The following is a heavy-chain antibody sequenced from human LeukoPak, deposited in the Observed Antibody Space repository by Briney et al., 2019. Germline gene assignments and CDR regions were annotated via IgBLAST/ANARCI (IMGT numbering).Heavy chain of an antibody. V-gene: IGHV3-53*01. CDR3: AKDYESGGLGAIDY. Sequence: GGSLRLSCAASGFTVSSTYVSWVRQAPGKGLEWVSVIYKGGNTYYIDSVKGRFTISRDTSKNTLYLQMNSLRAEDTAVYYCAKDYESGGLGAIDYWGQGTLVTVSS. CDR1: GFTVSSTY. J-gene: IGHJ4*02. CDR2: IYKGGNT. D-gene: IGHD3-16*01.